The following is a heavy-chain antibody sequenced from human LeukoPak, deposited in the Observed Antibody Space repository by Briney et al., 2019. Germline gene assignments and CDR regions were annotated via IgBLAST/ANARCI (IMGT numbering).Heavy chain of an antibody. CDR3: AKVAHYYGSGSYYEYYFDY. J-gene: IGHJ4*02. CDR1: GFTFSSYG. D-gene: IGHD3-10*01. V-gene: IGHV3-30*18. CDR2: MSYDGRNK. Sequence: GRSLRLSCAASGFTFSSYGMHWVRQAPGKGLEWVAVMSYDGRNKYNADSVKGRFTISRDNSKNTLYLQMNSLRAEDTAIYYCAKVAHYYGSGSYYEYYFDYWGQGTLVTVSS.